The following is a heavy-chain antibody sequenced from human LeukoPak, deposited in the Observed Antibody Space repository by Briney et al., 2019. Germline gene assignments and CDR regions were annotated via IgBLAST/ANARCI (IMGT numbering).Heavy chain of an antibody. J-gene: IGHJ4*02. Sequence: GRSLRLSCAASGFTFDDYAMHWVRQAPGKGLEWVSGISWNSGSIGYADSVKGRFTISRDNAKNSLYLQMNSLRAEDTALYYCAKVDSYGSLGYFDYWGQGTLVTVSS. D-gene: IGHD5-18*01. V-gene: IGHV3-9*01. CDR2: ISWNSGSI. CDR3: AKVDSYGSLGYFDY. CDR1: GFTFDDYA.